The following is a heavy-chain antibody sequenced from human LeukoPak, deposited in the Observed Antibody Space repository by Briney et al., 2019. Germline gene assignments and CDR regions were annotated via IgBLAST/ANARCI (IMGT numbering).Heavy chain of an antibody. CDR3: AKDVRVGEYYGSGSYFDY. Sequence: GGSLRLSCAASGFTFSSYAMSWVRQPLGKGLEWVSIISASGGSTYYADSVKGRFTISRDKSRNYLQMNSLRGDDTAIYYCAKDVRVGEYYGSGSYFDYWGQGTLVTVSS. D-gene: IGHD3-10*01. J-gene: IGHJ4*02. V-gene: IGHV3-23*01. CDR2: ISASGGST. CDR1: GFTFSSYA.